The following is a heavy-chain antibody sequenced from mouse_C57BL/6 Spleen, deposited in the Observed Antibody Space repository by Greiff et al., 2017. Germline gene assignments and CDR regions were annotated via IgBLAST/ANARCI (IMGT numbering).Heavy chain of an antibody. CDR2: IYPRSGNT. V-gene: IGHV1-81*01. D-gene: IGHD1-1*01. Sequence: LVESGAELARPGASVKLSCKASGYTFTSYGISWVKQRTGQGLEWIGEIYPRSGNTYYNEKFKGKATLTADKSSSTAYMELRSLTSEDSAVYFCARGPSPRYYGSSFFAYWGQGTLVTVSA. CDR3: ARGPSPRYYGSSFFAY. CDR1: GYTFTSYG. J-gene: IGHJ3*01.